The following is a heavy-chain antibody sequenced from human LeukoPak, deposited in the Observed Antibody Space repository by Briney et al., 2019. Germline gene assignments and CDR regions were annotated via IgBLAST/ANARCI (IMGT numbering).Heavy chain of an antibody. CDR1: GFTFSSYG. CDR3: AKESSGSWYLDY. J-gene: IGHJ4*01. V-gene: IGHV3-30*18. D-gene: IGHD6-13*01. CDR2: ISYDGSNK. Sequence: PGGSLRLSCAASGFTFSSYGMHWVRQAPGKGLEWVAVISYDGSNKYYADSVKGRFTISRDNSKNTLYLQMNSLRAEDTAIYYCAKESSGSWYLDYWGHGTLVTVSS.